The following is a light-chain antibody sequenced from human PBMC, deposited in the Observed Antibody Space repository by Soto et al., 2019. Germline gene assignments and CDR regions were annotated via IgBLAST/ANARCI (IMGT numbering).Light chain of an antibody. J-gene: IGKJ4*01. CDR3: LQQNSYPLT. V-gene: IGKV1-17*01. Sequence: DIQMTQSPSSLSASVGDRVTITCRASQGIRNDLAWYQEKPGKAPKRLIYVASRLQSGVPSRFSGSGSGTEFTLTISSLQPEDSATYYCLQQNSYPLTFGGGTKVKIK. CDR2: VAS. CDR1: QGIRND.